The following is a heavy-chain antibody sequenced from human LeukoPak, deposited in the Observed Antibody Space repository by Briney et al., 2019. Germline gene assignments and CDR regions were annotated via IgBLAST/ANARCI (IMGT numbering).Heavy chain of an antibody. D-gene: IGHD6-19*01. Sequence: GGSLRLSCAASGFTFSDYYMSWIRQAPGKGLEWVSYISSSSSYTNYADSVKGRFTISRDNAKNSLYLQMNSLRAEDTAVYYCARDGIESSGWKGFDYWGQGTLVTVSS. V-gene: IGHV3-11*06. CDR1: GFTFSDYY. J-gene: IGHJ4*02. CDR2: ISSSSSYT. CDR3: ARDGIESSGWKGFDY.